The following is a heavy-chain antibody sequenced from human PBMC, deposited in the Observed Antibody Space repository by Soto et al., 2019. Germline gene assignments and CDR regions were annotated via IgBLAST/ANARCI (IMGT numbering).Heavy chain of an antibody. Sequence: VASVKVSCKTSGYDFTAYDINWVRQASGQGLEWMGWMNPINGATGSARRFQGRVSMTRNTATGTAYLELTSLRSDDTGVYYCGRGPSPRAPAGGTPYYYAMDVWGQGTTVTAP. CDR3: GRGPSPRAPAGGTPYYYAMDV. V-gene: IGHV1-8*02. D-gene: IGHD6-13*01. CDR1: GYDFTAYD. CDR2: MNPINGAT. J-gene: IGHJ6*02.